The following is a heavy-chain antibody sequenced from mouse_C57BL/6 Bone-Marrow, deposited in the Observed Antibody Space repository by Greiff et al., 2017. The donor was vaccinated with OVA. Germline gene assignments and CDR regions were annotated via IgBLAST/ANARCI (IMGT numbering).Heavy chain of an antibody. CDR3: ARSGDSNYAYYFDY. J-gene: IGHJ2*01. D-gene: IGHD2-5*01. V-gene: IGHV1-50*01. CDR2: IDPSDSYT. Sequence: QVHVKQPGAELVKPGASVKLSCKASGYTFTSYWMQWVKQRPGQGLEWIGEIDPSDSYTNYNQKFKGKATLTVDTSSSTAYMQLSSLTSDDSAVYYCARSGDSNYAYYFDYWGQGTTLTVSS. CDR1: GYTFTSYW.